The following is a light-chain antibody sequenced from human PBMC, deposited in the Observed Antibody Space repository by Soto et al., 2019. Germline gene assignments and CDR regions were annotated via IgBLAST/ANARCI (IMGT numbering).Light chain of an antibody. Sequence: EIVMTHSPATLSVSPGERATLSCRASQSVSNNLAWYQQKPGQAPRLLIYGASTRATAIPARFSGSGSGTEFTLTISILKSEDFAVYFCQKYDNWPYTFGQGTKLEIK. CDR3: QKYDNWPYT. J-gene: IGKJ2*01. CDR2: GAS. CDR1: QSVSNN. V-gene: IGKV3-15*01.